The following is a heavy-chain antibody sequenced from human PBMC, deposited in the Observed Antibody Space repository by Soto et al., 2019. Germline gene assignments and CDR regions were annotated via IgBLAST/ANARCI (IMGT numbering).Heavy chain of an antibody. CDR3: ARANWYSEY. Sequence: SETLSLTCTVSGASISSSSYYWGWIRQPPGKGLEWIGYMYYSGSSNYNPSLESRVTMSVDTSKNRASLNLTSLTAADTAIYYCARANWYSEYWGQGTLVTVSS. CDR2: MYYSGSS. D-gene: IGHD7-27*01. CDR1: GASISSSSYY. V-gene: IGHV4-61*05. J-gene: IGHJ4*02.